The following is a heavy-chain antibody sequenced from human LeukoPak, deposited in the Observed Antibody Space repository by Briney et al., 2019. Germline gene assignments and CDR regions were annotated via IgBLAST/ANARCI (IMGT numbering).Heavy chain of an antibody. CDR2: ISGSGGST. Sequence: GSLRLSCAASGSTFSSYAMSWVRQAPGKGLEWVSAISGSGGSTYYADSVKGRFTISRDNSKNTLYLQMNSLRAEDTAVYYCAKGSVHGSSWDWGQGTLVTVSS. D-gene: IGHD6-13*01. V-gene: IGHV3-23*01. J-gene: IGHJ4*02. CDR3: AKGSVHGSSWD. CDR1: GSTFSSYA.